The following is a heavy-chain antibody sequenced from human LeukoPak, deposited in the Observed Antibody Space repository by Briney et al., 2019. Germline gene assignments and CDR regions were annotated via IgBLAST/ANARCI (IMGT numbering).Heavy chain of an antibody. Sequence: SVKVSCKASGYTFTGYYMHWVRQAPGQGLEWMGGIIPTFGTAAYAQKFQGRVTISADESTSTAYMELSSLTSEDTAVYYCARDSELAVSGTFALHPKFDYWGQGTLVTVSS. V-gene: IGHV1-69*13. CDR3: ARDSELAVSGTFALHPKFDY. CDR1: GYTFTGYY. D-gene: IGHD6-19*01. J-gene: IGHJ4*02. CDR2: IIPTFGTA.